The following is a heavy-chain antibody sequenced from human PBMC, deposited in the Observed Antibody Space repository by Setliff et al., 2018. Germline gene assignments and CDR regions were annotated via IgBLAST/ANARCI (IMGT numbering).Heavy chain of an antibody. J-gene: IGHJ4*02. CDR2: INHRGST. CDR1: GGTFSDYH. D-gene: IGHD5-18*01. Sequence: SETLSLTCAAYGGTFSDYHWTWIRQSPEKGLEWIGEINHRGSTNYNPSLKSRVTISIDTSRDQFSLKLISMIAADTAIYYCASSRTWIPVLDYCGQGTLVTVSS. V-gene: IGHV4-34*01. CDR3: ASSRTWIPVLDY.